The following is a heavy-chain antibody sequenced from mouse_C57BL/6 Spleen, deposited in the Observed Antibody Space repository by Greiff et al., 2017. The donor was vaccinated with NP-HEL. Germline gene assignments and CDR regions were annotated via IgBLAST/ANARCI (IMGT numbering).Heavy chain of an antibody. Sequence: VQLQQSGPELVKPGASVKISCKASGYTFTDHYMNWVKQSHGKSLEWIGDINPNNGGTSYNQKFKGKATLTVDKSSSTAYMELRSLTSEDSAVYYCARGGWNSAFDYWGQGTTLTVSS. CDR2: INPNNGGT. D-gene: IGHD2-12*01. CDR1: GYTFTDHY. J-gene: IGHJ2*01. V-gene: IGHV1-26*01. CDR3: ARGGWNSAFDY.